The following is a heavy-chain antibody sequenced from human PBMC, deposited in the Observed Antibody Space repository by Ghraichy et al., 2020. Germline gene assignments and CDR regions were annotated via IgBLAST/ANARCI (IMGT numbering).Heavy chain of an antibody. D-gene: IGHD3-3*01. V-gene: IGHV3-23*01. CDR1: GFTFSSYA. Sequence: GGSLRLSCAASGFTFSSYAMSWVRQAPGKGLEWVSAISGSGGSTYYADSVKGRFTISRDNSKNTLYLQMNSLRAEDTAVYYCAKVRDYDVWSGYSSGHAFDIWCQVTLVTVSS. CDR3: AKVRDYDVWSGYSSGHAFDI. CDR2: ISGSGGST. J-gene: IGHJ3*02.